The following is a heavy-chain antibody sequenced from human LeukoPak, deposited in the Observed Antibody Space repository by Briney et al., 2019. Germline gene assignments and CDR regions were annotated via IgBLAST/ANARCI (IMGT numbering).Heavy chain of an antibody. CDR1: GFIFSSYW. V-gene: IGHV3-7*01. Sequence: GGSLRLSCAASGFIFSSYWMSWVRQAPGKGLEWVANIKQDGSEKYYVDSVKGRFTISRDNAKNSLYLQMNSLRAEDTAVYYCARSRRRWPYYDILTGATHRGPNYYGMDVWGQGTTVTVSS. J-gene: IGHJ6*02. CDR2: IKQDGSEK. D-gene: IGHD3-9*01. CDR3: ARSRRRWPYYDILTGATHRGPNYYGMDV.